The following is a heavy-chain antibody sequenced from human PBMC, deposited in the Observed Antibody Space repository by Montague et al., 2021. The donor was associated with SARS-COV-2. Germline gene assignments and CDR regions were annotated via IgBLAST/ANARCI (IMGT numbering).Heavy chain of an antibody. Sequence: SETLSLTCTVSGGSMSTNYWSWIRQPPGKGLEWIGYIYNSGTTIYNPSLKSRATISIDVSKNQFSLKLSSVTATDTAVYYCARMFYDYVWETCRYQGNYFDYWGQGTLVTVSS. CDR1: GGSMSTNY. CDR2: IYNSGTT. V-gene: IGHV4-59*01. J-gene: IGHJ4*02. D-gene: IGHD3-16*02. CDR3: ARMFYDYVWETCRYQGNYFDY.